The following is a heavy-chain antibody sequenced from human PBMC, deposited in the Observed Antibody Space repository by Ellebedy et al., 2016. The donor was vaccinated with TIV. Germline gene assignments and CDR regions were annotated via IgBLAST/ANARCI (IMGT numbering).Heavy chain of an antibody. V-gene: IGHV1-18*01. CDR2: LSAYNGNT. D-gene: IGHD2-2*01. Sequence: AASVKVSCKASGSNFTSYGISWVRQAPGQGLEWMGWLSAYNGNTDSAQKFQGRVTMTTDTSTSTVYMELRSLRSDDTAVYYCARSRVVAVPTIFDYWGQGTLVTVSS. CDR3: ARSRVVAVPTIFDY. J-gene: IGHJ4*02. CDR1: GSNFTSYG.